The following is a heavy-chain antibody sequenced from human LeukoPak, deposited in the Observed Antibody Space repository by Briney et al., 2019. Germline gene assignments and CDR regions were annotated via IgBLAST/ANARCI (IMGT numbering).Heavy chain of an antibody. J-gene: IGHJ4*02. CDR2: ISVSGNT. D-gene: IGHD2-15*01. Sequence: GGSLRLSCAASGFTFSSYEMNWVRQAPGKGLEWVSAISVSGNTYHADSVKGRFTISRDSSKNTLYLQMNSLRAGDAAVYYCAKAPVTTCSGAYCYPFDYWSQGTLVTVSS. CDR1: GFTFSSYE. CDR3: AKAPVTTCSGAYCYPFDY. V-gene: IGHV3-23*01.